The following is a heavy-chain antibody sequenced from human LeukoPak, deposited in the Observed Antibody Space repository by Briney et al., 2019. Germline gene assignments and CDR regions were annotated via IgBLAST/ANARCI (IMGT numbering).Heavy chain of an antibody. Sequence: SETLSLTCAVYGGSFSGYYWSWICQPPGKGLEWIGEINHSGSTYYNPSLKSRVTISVDTSKNQFSLKLSSVTAADTAVYYCARVDYGDYVVNYWGQGTLVTVSS. J-gene: IGHJ4*02. CDR1: GGSFSGYY. CDR3: ARVDYGDYVVNY. CDR2: INHSGST. D-gene: IGHD4-17*01. V-gene: IGHV4-34*01.